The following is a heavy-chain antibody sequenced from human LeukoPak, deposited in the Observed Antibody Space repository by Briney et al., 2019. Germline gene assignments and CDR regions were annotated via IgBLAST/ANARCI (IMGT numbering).Heavy chain of an antibody. Sequence: GGSLRLSCAASGFTFSSYWMSWVRHAPRKGLEWVANIIQDGGDKYYVDSVKGRFTISRDNAKNSLYLQMHSLRAEDTAVYYCARDTSTRTSDYWGQGTLVTVSA. CDR3: ARDTSTRTSDY. CDR1: GFTFSSYW. V-gene: IGHV3-7*01. CDR2: IIQDGGDK. J-gene: IGHJ4*02.